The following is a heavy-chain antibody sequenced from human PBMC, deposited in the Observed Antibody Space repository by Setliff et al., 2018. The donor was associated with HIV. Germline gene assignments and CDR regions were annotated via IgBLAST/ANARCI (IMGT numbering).Heavy chain of an antibody. CDR1: GGSFTSRSYY. D-gene: IGHD3-3*01. CDR2: IFYSGIT. J-gene: IGHJ3*02. CDR3: ARSKTFYDFWGGYYTHGAFKI. V-gene: IGHV4-39*01. Sequence: SETLSLTCTVSGGSFTSRSYYWGWIRQPPGKGLEWIGSIFYSGITYYNPSLKSRVTISVGTSKNQFSLNPTSVTAADTAVYYCARSKTFYDFWGGYYTHGAFKIWGLGTMVTVSS.